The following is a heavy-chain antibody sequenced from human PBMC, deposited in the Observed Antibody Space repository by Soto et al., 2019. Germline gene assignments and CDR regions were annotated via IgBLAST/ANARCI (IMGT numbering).Heavy chain of an antibody. CDR2: IKQDGSEK. J-gene: IGHJ6*02. D-gene: IGHD4-4*01. Sequence: GWSLRLSCAASVFTFISYWMSWVRQAPGKGLEWVANIKQDGSEKYYVDSVKGRFTISRDNAKNSLYLQMNSLRAEDTAVYYCARDNPVTTYYYYYGMDVWGQGTTVTVSS. CDR1: VFTFISYW. V-gene: IGHV3-7*01. CDR3: ARDNPVTTYYYYYGMDV.